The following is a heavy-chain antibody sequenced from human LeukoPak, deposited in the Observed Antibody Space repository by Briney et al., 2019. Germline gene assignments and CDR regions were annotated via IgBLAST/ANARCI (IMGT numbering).Heavy chain of an antibody. V-gene: IGHV1-18*01. Sequence: ASVKVSCKASGYTFSNYGISWVRQAPEQGLEWMGWISAYNGNTNYAQKLQGRVTMTTDTSTSTAYMELRSLRSDDTAVYYCARDHVGFLEWLPVDYWGQGTLVTVSS. CDR2: ISAYNGNT. CDR3: ARDHVGFLEWLPVDY. D-gene: IGHD3-3*02. J-gene: IGHJ4*02. CDR1: GYTFSNYG.